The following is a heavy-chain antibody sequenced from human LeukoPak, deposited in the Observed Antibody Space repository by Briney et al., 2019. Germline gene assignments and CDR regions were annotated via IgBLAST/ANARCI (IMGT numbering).Heavy chain of an antibody. CDR3: ARCGNNRYNEVWLDS. CDR2: MSHDGTVE. D-gene: IGHD4-23*01. J-gene: IGHJ4*02. V-gene: IGHV3-30*04. CDR1: GFTFSRYA. Sequence: HPGGSLRLSCAASGFTFSRYAMHWVRQAPGKVMEWVAVMSHDGTVEHYADSVKGRFTISRDNSKNTLYLQMNSLRAEDTAVYYCARCGNNRYNEVWLDSWGRGSQVTVSS.